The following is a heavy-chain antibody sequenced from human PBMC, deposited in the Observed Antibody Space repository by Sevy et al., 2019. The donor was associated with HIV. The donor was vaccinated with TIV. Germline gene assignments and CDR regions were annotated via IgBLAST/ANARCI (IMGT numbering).Heavy chain of an antibody. CDR2: IWHDGNSE. CDR3: ASEAGYGTDSRPFDY. CDR1: RFTFSTHV. D-gene: IGHD5-12*01. V-gene: IGHV3-33*08. Sequence: GGSLRLSCVASRFTFSTHVMHWVRQAPGKGLEWVAVIWHDGNSEYYADSVRGRFTISRDDSKNTLYLQMNSLRAEDTAVYYCASEAGYGTDSRPFDYWGQGTLVTVSS. J-gene: IGHJ4*02.